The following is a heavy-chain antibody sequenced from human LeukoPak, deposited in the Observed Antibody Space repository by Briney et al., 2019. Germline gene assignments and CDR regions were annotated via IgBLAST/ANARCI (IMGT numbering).Heavy chain of an antibody. Sequence: PSETLSLTCTVSGGSISSYYWSWIRQPPGKGREWIGYIYYSGSTNYNPSLKSRVTISVDTSKNQFSLKLSSVTAADTAVYYCARDGEGGSYFDWGQGTLVTVSS. CDR2: IYYSGST. V-gene: IGHV4-59*01. J-gene: IGHJ4*02. CDR1: GGSISSYY. D-gene: IGHD1-26*01. CDR3: ARDGEGGSYFD.